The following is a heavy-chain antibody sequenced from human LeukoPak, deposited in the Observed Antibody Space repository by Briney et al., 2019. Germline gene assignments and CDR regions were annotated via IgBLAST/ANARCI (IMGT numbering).Heavy chain of an antibody. V-gene: IGHV4-4*07. J-gene: IGHJ3*02. CDR2: IYTSGST. D-gene: IGHD4-17*01. CDR1: GGSISSYY. CDR3: ARDTTVTTTTTGNFDI. Sequence: PSQTLSLTCTVSGGSISSYYWSWIRQPAGKGLEWIGRIYTSGSTNYNPSLKSRVTMSVDTSKNQFSLKLSSVTAADTAVYYCARDTTVTTTTTGNFDIWGQGTMVTVSS.